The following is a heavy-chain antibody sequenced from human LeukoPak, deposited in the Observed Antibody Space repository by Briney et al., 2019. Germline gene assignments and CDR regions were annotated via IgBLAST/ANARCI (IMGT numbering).Heavy chain of an antibody. J-gene: IGHJ5*02. D-gene: IGHD6-19*01. CDR3: TTDRLAVAGTEVNWFDP. Sequence: PGGSLRLSCAASGFTFSNAWMSWVRQAPGKGLEWVSRIKSKTDGGTTDYAAPVKGRFTISRDDSKNTLYLQMNSQKTEDTAVYYCTTDRLAVAGTEVNWFDPWGQGTLVTVSS. CDR1: GFTFSNAW. V-gene: IGHV3-15*01. CDR2: IKSKTDGGTT.